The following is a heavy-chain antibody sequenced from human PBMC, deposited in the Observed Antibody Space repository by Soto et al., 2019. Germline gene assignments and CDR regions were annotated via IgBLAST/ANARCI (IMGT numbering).Heavy chain of an antibody. CDR3: ARSLYNGRFGP. D-gene: IGHD1-1*01. V-gene: IGHV2-5*01. Sequence: QITLKESDPTLVKPTQTLTLTCTFSGFSLSSIGEGVGWIRQPPGKGLEWLAFIHWNDDERYTPSLKSRLTLSKDTSKRQVALTMPNIDPFDQATFYCARSLYNGRFGPWGQGTLVTVSS. CDR1: GFSLSSIGEG. J-gene: IGHJ5*02. CDR2: IHWNDDE.